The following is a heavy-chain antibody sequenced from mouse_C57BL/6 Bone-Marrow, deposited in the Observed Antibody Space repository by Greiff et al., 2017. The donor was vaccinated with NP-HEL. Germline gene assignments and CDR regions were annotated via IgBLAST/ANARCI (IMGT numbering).Heavy chain of an antibody. CDR1: GFNIKDDY. J-gene: IGHJ4*01. CDR3: TTDITTVVDAMDY. V-gene: IGHV14-4*01. Sequence: VQLKQSGAELVRPGASVKLSCTASGFNIKDDYMHWVKQRPEQGLEWIGWIDPENGDTEYASKFQGKATITADTSSNTAYLQLSSLTSEDTAVYYCTTDITTVVDAMDYWGQGTSVTVSS. CDR2: IDPENGDT. D-gene: IGHD1-1*01.